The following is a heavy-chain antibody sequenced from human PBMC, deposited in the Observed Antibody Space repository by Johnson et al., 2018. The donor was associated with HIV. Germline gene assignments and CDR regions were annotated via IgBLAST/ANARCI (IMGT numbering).Heavy chain of an antibody. D-gene: IGHD5-12*01. CDR3: ARDVGGWGYRHAFDM. CDR1: GFTFSDHY. CDR2: ISGSGSII. J-gene: IGHJ3*02. V-gene: IGHV3-11*01. Sequence: QVLLVESGGGLVKPGGSLKLSCAVSGFTFSDHYMSWIRQTPGKGLQWVSYISGSGSIIYSTDSVQGRFTISRDNAKNSVYLQMNSLRAEDTALYYCARDVGGWGYRHAFDMWGQGTMVTVSS.